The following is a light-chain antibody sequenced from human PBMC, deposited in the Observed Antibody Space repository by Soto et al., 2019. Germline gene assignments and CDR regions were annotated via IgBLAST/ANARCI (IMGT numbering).Light chain of an antibody. CDR2: SDN. Sequence: QSVLTQPPSASGTPGQRVTISCSGSSSNIGTNTVNWYQQLPGTAPRLLIYSDNQRPSGVPDRFSGSNSGTSASLAISGLQSEDEADYYCAAWDDSLNGWVFGGGTKFTVL. CDR3: AAWDDSLNGWV. J-gene: IGLJ3*02. V-gene: IGLV1-44*01. CDR1: SSNIGTNT.